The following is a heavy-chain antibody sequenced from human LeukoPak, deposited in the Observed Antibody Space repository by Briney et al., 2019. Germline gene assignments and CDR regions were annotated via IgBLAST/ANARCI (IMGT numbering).Heavy chain of an antibody. V-gene: IGHV5-51*01. D-gene: IGHD3-22*01. CDR1: GYSFTSYW. CDR2: IYPGDSDT. J-gene: IGHJ3*02. CDR3: ARLPPPYCYDSMGDAFDI. Sequence: GESLKISCKGSGYSFTSYWIGWVRQMPGKGLEWMGIIYPGDSDTRYSPSFQGQVTISADKSISTAYVQWRSLKASDTPMYYCARLPPPYCYDSMGDAFDIWGQGTMVTVSS.